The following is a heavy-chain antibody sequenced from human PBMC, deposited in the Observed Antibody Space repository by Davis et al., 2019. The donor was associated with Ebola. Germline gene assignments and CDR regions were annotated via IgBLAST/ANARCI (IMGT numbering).Heavy chain of an antibody. CDR3: TSFIQDDDY. CDR2: IRSKANSYAT. J-gene: IGHJ4*02. D-gene: IGHD5-18*01. V-gene: IGHV3-73*01. CDR1: GFTFSGSA. Sequence: GESLKISCAASGFTFSGSAMHWVRQASGKGLEWVGRIRSKANSYATAYVASVKGRFTISRDDSKNTAYLQMNSLKTEDTAVYYCTSFIQDDDYWGQGTLVTVSS.